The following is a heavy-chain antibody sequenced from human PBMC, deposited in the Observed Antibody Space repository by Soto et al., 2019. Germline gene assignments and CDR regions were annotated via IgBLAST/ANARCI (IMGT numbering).Heavy chain of an antibody. CDR2: ISGSGGAS. V-gene: IGHV3-23*01. D-gene: IGHD2-2*01. J-gene: IGHJ1*01. CDR3: ANAYCSSTSCRAEYLQH. Sequence: PGGSLRLSCAASGFTFSSYSMSWVRQAPGKGLEWVSGISGSGGASYYADSVKGRFTISRDNSKNTVYLQMNSLRAEDTAVYCCANAYCSSTSCRAEYLQHWGQGTLVTVSS. CDR1: GFTFSSYS.